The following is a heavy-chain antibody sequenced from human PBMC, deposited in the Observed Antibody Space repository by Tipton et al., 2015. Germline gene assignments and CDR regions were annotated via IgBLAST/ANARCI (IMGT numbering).Heavy chain of an antibody. J-gene: IGHJ4*02. CDR2: ISGSGDIT. CDR1: GFTFSSYG. D-gene: IGHD5-24*01. V-gene: IGHV3-23*01. Sequence: SLRLSCAASGFTFSSYGMHWVRQAPGKGLEWVSAISGSGDITYYADSVKGRFTISRDNSKNTLYLQMNSLRAEDTAVYYCAKSGPRWLQLDYWGQGTLVTVTS. CDR3: AKSGPRWLQLDY.